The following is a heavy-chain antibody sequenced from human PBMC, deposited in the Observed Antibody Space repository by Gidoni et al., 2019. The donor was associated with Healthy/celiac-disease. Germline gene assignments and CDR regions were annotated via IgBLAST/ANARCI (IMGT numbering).Heavy chain of an antibody. V-gene: IGHV4-59*01. J-gene: IGHJ4*02. D-gene: IGHD3-22*01. CDR3: ARASAMIVVD. CDR2: IYYSGST. CDR1: GGSISSYY. Sequence: QVQLQESGPGLVTPSETLSLPCTVSGGSISSYYWSWIRQPPGKGLEWIGYIYYSGSTNYNPSLKSRVTRSVDTSKNQFSRKLSSVTAADTAVYYCARASAMIVVDWGQGTLVTVAS.